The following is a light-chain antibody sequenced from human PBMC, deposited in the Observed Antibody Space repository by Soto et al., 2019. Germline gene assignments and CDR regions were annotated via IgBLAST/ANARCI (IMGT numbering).Light chain of an antibody. J-gene: IGLJ1*01. V-gene: IGLV2-14*01. Sequence: QSVLTQPASVSGSPGQSITISCTGTSSDVGGYNYVSWYQQHPGKAPKLMIYEVSNRPSGIPNRFSGSKSGNTASLTISGLQAEDEADYHCSSYTSSNTHVFGTGTKVTVL. CDR2: EVS. CDR1: SSDVGGYNY. CDR3: SSYTSSNTHV.